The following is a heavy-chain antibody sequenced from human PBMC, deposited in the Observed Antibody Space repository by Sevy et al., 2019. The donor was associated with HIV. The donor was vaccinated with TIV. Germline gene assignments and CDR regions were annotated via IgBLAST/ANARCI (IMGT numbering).Heavy chain of an antibody. J-gene: IGHJ4*02. V-gene: IGHV3-30*18. CDR2: ISYDGSNK. CDR3: AKEGADGYDSSGYYPPFDY. CDR1: GFAFSSYG. Sequence: GGSLRLSCAASGFAFSSYGMHWVRQAPGKGLEWVALISYDGSNKYYADSVKGRFTISRDNSKNTLDLQMNSLRAEDMAVYYCAKEGADGYDSSGYYPPFDYWGQGTLVTVSS. D-gene: IGHD3-22*01.